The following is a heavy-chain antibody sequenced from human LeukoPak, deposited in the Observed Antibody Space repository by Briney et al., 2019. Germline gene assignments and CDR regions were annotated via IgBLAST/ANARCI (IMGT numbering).Heavy chain of an antibody. J-gene: IGHJ6*02. CDR1: GFTFSSYD. Sequence: PGGSLRLSCAASGFTFSSYDMHWVRQATGKGLEWVSAIGTAGDTYYPGSVKGRFTISRENAKNSLYLQMNSLRAGDTAVYYCARESGIAAAGTLLYYGMDVWGQGTTVTVSS. CDR2: IGTAGDT. CDR3: ARESGIAAAGTLLYYGMDV. D-gene: IGHD6-13*01. V-gene: IGHV3-13*01.